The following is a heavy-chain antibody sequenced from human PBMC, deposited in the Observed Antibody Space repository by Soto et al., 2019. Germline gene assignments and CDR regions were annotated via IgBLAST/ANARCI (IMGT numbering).Heavy chain of an antibody. Sequence: HPGGSLRLSCAASGFTFSSYAMSWVRQAPGKGLEWVSAISGSGGSTYYADSVKGRFTISRDNSKNTLYLQMNSLRAEDTAVYYCAKDTLLWFGELNFYGMDVWGQGTTVTV. CDR3: AKDTLLWFGELNFYGMDV. D-gene: IGHD3-10*01. CDR2: ISGSGGST. CDR1: GFTFSSYA. V-gene: IGHV3-23*01. J-gene: IGHJ6*02.